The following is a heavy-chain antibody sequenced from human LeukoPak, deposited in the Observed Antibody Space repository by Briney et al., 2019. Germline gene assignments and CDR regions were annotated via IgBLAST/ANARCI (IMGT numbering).Heavy chain of an antibody. V-gene: IGHV4-39*07. CDR1: GASISSSNYY. J-gene: IGHJ4*02. CDR2: INHSGST. D-gene: IGHD1-26*01. CDR3: ASSLVGATDY. Sequence: KPSETLSLTCAVSGASISSSNYYWGWVRQSPGKGLEWIGEINHSGSTNYNPSLKSRVTISVDTSKNQFSLKLSSVTAADTAVYYCASSLVGATDYWGQGTLVTVSS.